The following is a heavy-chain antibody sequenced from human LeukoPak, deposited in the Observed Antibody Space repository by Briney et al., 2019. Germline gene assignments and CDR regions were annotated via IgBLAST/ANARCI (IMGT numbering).Heavy chain of an antibody. D-gene: IGHD1-26*01. CDR3: ARAAFPSPMGDAFDI. CDR2: INPNSGGT. V-gene: IGHV1-2*02. J-gene: IGHJ3*02. CDR1: GYTFTGYY. Sequence: GASVKVSCKASGYTFTGYYMHWVRQAPGQGLEWMGWINPNSGGTNYAQKFQGRVTMTRDTSISTAYMELSRLRSDDTAVYYCARAAFPSPMGDAFDIWGQGTMVTVSS.